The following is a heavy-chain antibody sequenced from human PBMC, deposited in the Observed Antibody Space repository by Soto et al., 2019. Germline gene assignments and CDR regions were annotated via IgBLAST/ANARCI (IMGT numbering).Heavy chain of an antibody. D-gene: IGHD3-22*01. CDR3: ARVTYYYDTSGYYS. J-gene: IGHJ4*02. CDR2: ISAYNGNP. V-gene: IGHV1-18*04. Sequence: ASVKVSCKASGYTFSSYGISWVRQAPGQGLEWMGWISAYNGNPNYAQKLQGRVTLTTDISTTTAYMELRSLRSDDTAVYYCARVTYYYDTSGYYSWGQGTLVTVYS. CDR1: GYTFSSYG.